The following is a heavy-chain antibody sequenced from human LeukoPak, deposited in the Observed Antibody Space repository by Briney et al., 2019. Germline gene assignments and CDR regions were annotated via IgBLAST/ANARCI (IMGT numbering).Heavy chain of an antibody. CDR3: ARVGVMATIGY. D-gene: IGHD5-24*01. CDR2: IIPILGIA. CDR1: GGTFSGYT. J-gene: IGHJ4*02. V-gene: IGHV1-69*02. Sequence: SVKVSCKASGGTFSGYTISWVRQAPGQGLEWMGRIIPILGIANYAQKFQGRVTMTRDTSISTAYMELSRLRSDDTAVYYCARVGVMATIGYWGQGTLVTVSS.